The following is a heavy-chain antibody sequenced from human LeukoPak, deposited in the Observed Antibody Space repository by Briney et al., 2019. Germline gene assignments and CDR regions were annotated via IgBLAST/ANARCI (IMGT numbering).Heavy chain of an antibody. CDR2: MNPNSGNT. V-gene: IGHV1-8*01. J-gene: IGHJ6*02. Sequence: AASVKVSCKASGYTFTSYDINWVRQATGQGLEWMGWMNPNSGNTGYAQKFQGRVTMTRNTSISTAYMELSSLRSEDTAVYYCAREDYGSGSSHYGMDVWGQGTTVTVSS. CDR3: AREDYGSGSSHYGMDV. D-gene: IGHD3-10*01. CDR1: GYTFTSYD.